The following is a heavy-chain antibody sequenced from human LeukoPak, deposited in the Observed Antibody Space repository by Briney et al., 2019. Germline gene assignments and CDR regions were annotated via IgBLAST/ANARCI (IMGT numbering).Heavy chain of an antibody. V-gene: IGHV1-18*04. D-gene: IGHD5-18*01. Sequence: RASVKVSCKASGYTFTGYYMHWVRQAPGQGLEWMGWISAYNGNTNYAQKLQGRVTMTTDTSTSTAYMELRSLRSDDTAVYYCARSGYSYGYYYYYYMDVWGKGTTVTISS. CDR3: ARSGYSYGYYYYYYMDV. CDR1: GYTFTGYY. J-gene: IGHJ6*03. CDR2: ISAYNGNT.